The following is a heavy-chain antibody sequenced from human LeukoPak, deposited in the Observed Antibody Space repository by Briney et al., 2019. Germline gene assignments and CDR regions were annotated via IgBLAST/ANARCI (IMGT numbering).Heavy chain of an antibody. CDR2: IIPILGIA. CDR3: ARDRGAAAGTVLWFYP. Sequence: SVKFSCRASGGTFSSYAISWVRQAPGQGLEWMGRIIPILGIANYAQKFQGRVTITADKSTSTAYMELSSLRSEDTAVYYCARDRGAAAGTVLWFYPWGQGALVTVSS. J-gene: IGHJ5*02. D-gene: IGHD6-13*01. V-gene: IGHV1-69*04. CDR1: GGTFSSYA.